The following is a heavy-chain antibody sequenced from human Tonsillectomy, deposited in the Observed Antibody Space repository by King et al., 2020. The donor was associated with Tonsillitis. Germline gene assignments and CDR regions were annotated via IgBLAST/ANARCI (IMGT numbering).Heavy chain of an antibody. V-gene: IGHV2-5*01. J-gene: IGHJ3*02. CDR3: EHRLVRSYYGSGSYLGPAFDS. CDR1: GFSLSTSGVG. D-gene: IGHD3-10*01. Sequence: ITLKESGPTLVKPTQTLTLTCTFSGFSLSTSGVGVGWIRQPPGKALEWLALIYWNDDKRYSPSLKSRLTITKDTSKNQVVVTMTNMDPVDTATYYCEHRLVRSYYGSGSYLGPAFDSWGQGTMVTVSS. CDR2: IYWNDDK.